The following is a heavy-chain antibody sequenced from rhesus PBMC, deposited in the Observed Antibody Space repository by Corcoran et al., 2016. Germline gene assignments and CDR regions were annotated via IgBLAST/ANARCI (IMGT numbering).Heavy chain of an antibody. Sequence: EVQLVETGGGLVQPGGSLRLSCEASGFTFSSYGMSWVRQAPGKGLEGDSSSSDSGGGIYYTDAVKGRFTSSRDNSNNTRSLQKNSMRAGDRAAYECVFDSGKYEGYWGQRVLVTVSS. CDR3: VFDSGKYEGY. J-gene: IGHJ4*01. V-gene: IGHV3S5*01. D-gene: IGHD1-44*01. CDR1: GFTFSSYG. CDR2: SSDSGGGI.